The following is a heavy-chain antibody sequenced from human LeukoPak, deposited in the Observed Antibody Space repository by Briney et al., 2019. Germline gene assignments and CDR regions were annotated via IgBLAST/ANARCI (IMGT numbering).Heavy chain of an antibody. J-gene: IGHJ4*02. CDR3: ARGAPEYYFDY. D-gene: IGHD1-26*01. Sequence: PGGSLRLSCVASGFTFSSYSMNWVRQAPGKGLEWVSYISSSSSTIYYADSVKGRFTISRDNSKNTLYLQMNSLRAEDTAVYYCARGAPEYYFDYWGQGTLVTVSS. CDR1: GFTFSSYS. CDR2: ISSSSSTI. V-gene: IGHV3-48*01.